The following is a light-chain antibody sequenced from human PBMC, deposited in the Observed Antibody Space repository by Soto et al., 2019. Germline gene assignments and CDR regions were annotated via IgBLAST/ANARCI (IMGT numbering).Light chain of an antibody. J-gene: IGKJ1*01. V-gene: IGKV1-39*01. CDR2: AAS. CDR3: QPGGTTPPWT. CDR1: QTISSY. Sequence: DIQMTQSPSSPSASVGDRVTITCRASQTISSYLNWYQQKPGKAPKLLIYAASSLQSGVPSRFSGSGSGTDFTLTINSLQPEDFATYYCQPGGTTPPWTFGQGTKVDI.